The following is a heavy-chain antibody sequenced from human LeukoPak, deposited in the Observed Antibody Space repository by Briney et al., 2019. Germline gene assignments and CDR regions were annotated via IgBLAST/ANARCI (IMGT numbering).Heavy chain of an antibody. CDR1: GGTFSSYA. D-gene: IGHD3-22*01. V-gene: IGHV1-69*04. Sequence: GASVKVSCKASGGTFSSYAISWVRQAPGQGLEWMGRIIPILGIANYAQKFQGRVTITADKSTSTAYMELSSLRSEDTAVYYCATPRGQNITMIVVARWRYYYGMDVWGQGTTVTVSS. J-gene: IGHJ6*02. CDR3: ATPRGQNITMIVVARWRYYYGMDV. CDR2: IIPILGIA.